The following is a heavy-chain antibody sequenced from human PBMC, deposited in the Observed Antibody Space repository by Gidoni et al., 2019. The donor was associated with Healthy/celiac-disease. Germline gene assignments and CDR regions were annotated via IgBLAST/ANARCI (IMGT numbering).Heavy chain of an antibody. CDR2: IRSKANSYAT. J-gene: IGHJ4*02. D-gene: IGHD1-26*01. CDR1: RVTFSGSA. Sequence: EVQLVESGGGFVQPGGPLTLHCAASRVTFSGSAMHWVRQASGKGLEAVGRIRSKANSYATAYAASVKGRFTISIDDSKNTAYLQMNSLKTEDTAVYYCTRHLRVVGADFDYWGQGTLVTVSS. CDR3: TRHLRVVGADFDY. V-gene: IGHV3-73*01.